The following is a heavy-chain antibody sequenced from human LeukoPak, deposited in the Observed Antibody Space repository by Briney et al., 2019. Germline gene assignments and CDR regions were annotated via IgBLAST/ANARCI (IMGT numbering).Heavy chain of an antibody. CDR1: GGSFSGYY. D-gene: IGHD3-10*01. CDR2: INHSGST. J-gene: IGHJ3*02. CDR3: ARRGSGYAFDI. V-gene: IGHV4-34*01. Sequence: SETLSLTCAVYGGSFSGYYWSWIRQPPGKGLEWIGEINHSGSTNYNPSLKSRVTISVDTSKNQFSLKLSSVTAADTAVYYCARRGSGYAFDIWGQGTMVTVSS.